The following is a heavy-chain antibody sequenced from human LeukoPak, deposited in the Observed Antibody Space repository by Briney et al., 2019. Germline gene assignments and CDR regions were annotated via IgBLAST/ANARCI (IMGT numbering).Heavy chain of an antibody. D-gene: IGHD4-17*01. CDR2: ISGSGGTT. CDR1: GFTFSSSA. Sequence: GGSLRLSCAASGFTFSSSAMSWVRQAPGKGLEWVSGISGSGGTTHYADSVKGRFTISRDNSKNTLYLQMNSLRAEDTAVYYCAKDLPNPGTVTYTPNFDYWGQGTLVTVSS. J-gene: IGHJ4*02. V-gene: IGHV3-23*01. CDR3: AKDLPNPGTVTYTPNFDY.